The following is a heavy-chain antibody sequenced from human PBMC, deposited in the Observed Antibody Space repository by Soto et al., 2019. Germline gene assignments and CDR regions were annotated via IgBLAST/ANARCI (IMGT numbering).Heavy chain of an antibody. D-gene: IGHD4-17*01. CDR2: IRSKANSYAT. J-gene: IGHJ4*02. Sequence: EVQLVESGGGLVQPGGSLKLSCAASGFTFSGSAMHWVRQASGKGLEWVGRIRSKANSYATAYAASVKGRFTISRDDSKNTAYLQMNSLKTEDTAVYYCTTRDYGANSGFDYWGQGTLVTVSS. CDR1: GFTFSGSA. V-gene: IGHV3-73*01. CDR3: TTRDYGANSGFDY.